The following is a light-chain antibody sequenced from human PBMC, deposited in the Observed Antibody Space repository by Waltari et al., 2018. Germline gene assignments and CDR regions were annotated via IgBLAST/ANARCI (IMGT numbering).Light chain of an antibody. CDR2: AAS. CDR1: QNISRY. J-gene: IGKJ1*01. V-gene: IGKV3-20*01. CDR3: QNHEKLPAM. Sequence: EIVLTQSPRTLSLTPGERATLSCRASQNISRYLAWYQQKPGQAPRLLIYAASSRATGIPDRFSGSGSGTDFSLTISRLEPEDIAVYYCQNHEKLPAMFGQGTKVEIK.